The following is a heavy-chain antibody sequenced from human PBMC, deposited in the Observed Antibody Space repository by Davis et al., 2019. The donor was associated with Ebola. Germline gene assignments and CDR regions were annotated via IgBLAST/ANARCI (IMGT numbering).Heavy chain of an antibody. Sequence: GSLRLSCTVSGGSISSYYWSWIRQPPGKGLEWIGEINHSGSTNYNPSLKSRVTISVDTSKNQFSLKLSSVTAADTAVYYCARGSFGDFWRLGYFDYWGQGTLVTVSS. D-gene: IGHD3-3*01. CDR1: GGSISSYY. CDR3: ARGSFGDFWRLGYFDY. J-gene: IGHJ4*02. V-gene: IGHV4-34*01. CDR2: INHSGST.